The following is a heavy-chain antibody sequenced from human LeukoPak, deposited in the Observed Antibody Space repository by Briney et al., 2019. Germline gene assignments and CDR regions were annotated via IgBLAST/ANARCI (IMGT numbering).Heavy chain of an antibody. CDR1: GGSIRSSSYY. Sequence: SETLSLTCTVSGGSIRSSSYYWGWIRQPPGQGLEWIGSIYYSGSTYYNPSLKSRVTISVDTSKNQFSLKLSSVTAADTAVYYCARRYSSGIDYWGQGTLVTVSS. CDR2: IYYSGST. J-gene: IGHJ4*02. V-gene: IGHV4-39*01. CDR3: ARRYSSGIDY. D-gene: IGHD6-19*01.